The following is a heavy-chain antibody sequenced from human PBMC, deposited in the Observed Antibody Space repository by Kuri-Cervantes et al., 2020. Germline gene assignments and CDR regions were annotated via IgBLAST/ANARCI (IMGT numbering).Heavy chain of an antibody. V-gene: IGHV3-30*02. J-gene: IGHJ4*02. Sequence: GGSLRLSCSASGFTFRSFGMHWVRQAPGKGLEWVAFIRHNGSNQYYGDSVKGRFTISRDNSKNTLFLQMNSLRAEDTAVYYCANPPSRGSLQWRLDYWGQGTLVTVSS. CDR2: IRHNGSNQ. CDR3: ANPPSRGSLQWRLDY. CDR1: GFTFRSFG. D-gene: IGHD3-16*01.